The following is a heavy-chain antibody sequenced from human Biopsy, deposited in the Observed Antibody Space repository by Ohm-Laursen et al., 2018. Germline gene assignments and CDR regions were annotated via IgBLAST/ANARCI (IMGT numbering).Heavy chain of an antibody. CDR3: GRREVVITHDAFDT. CDR1: GGSLSGYY. V-gene: IGHV4-34*01. CDR2: INHRGFT. J-gene: IGHJ3*02. D-gene: IGHD3-22*01. Sequence: GTLSLTCTVYGGSLSGYYWNWIRQSPGKGLEWIGEINHRGFTSNNPSLKSRVTILVDTSKNQFSLKLNSVTAADTAVYYCGRREVVITHDAFDTWGQGTMVTVSS.